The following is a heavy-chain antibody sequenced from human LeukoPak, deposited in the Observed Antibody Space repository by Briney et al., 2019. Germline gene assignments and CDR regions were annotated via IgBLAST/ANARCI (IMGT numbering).Heavy chain of an antibody. CDR2: ISGSAYST. D-gene: IGHD3-16*01. J-gene: IGHJ5*02. Sequence: PGGSLRLSCAASGFTFSSYAMSWVRQAPGKGLEWVSGISGSAYSTYYADSVQGRFTISRDNSKNTLYLQMNSLRAEDTAVYYCARDKRGIGFDPWGQGTLVTVSS. V-gene: IGHV3-23*01. CDR3: ARDKRGIGFDP. CDR1: GFTFSSYA.